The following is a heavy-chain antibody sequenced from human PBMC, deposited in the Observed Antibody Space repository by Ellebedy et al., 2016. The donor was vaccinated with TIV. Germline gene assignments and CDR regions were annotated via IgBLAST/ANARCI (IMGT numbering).Heavy chain of an antibody. D-gene: IGHD2-2*01. Sequence: PGGSLRLSCAASGFTFSSYAMTWVRQAPGKGLEWVSGISGGGDRAYYADSVKGRFTISRDNSKDTLYLQMNSLRGDDTAVYYCAKEAWFLFGVYCNTTRCYSDYWGQGTLLTVSS. CDR1: GFTFSSYA. CDR2: ISGGGDRA. J-gene: IGHJ4*02. V-gene: IGHV3-23*01. CDR3: AKEAWFLFGVYCNTTRCYSDY.